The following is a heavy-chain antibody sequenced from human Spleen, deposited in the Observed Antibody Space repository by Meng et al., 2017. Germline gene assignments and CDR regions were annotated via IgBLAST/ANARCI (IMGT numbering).Heavy chain of an antibody. CDR3: ARELQGYYGSGSYYSGGMDV. CDR2: INPNSGGT. V-gene: IGHV1-2*02. Sequence: ASVKVSCKASGYTFTGYYMHWVRQAPGQGLEWMGWINPNSGGTNYAQKFQGRVTMTRDTSISTAYMELSRLRSDDKAVYYCARELQGYYGSGSYYSGGMDVWGQGNMVNVSS. CDR1: GYTFTGYY. D-gene: IGHD3-10*01. J-gene: IGHJ6*02.